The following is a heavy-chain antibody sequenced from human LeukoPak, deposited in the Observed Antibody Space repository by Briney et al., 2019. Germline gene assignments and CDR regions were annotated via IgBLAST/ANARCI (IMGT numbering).Heavy chain of an antibody. CDR2: VSNTGTTT. CDR1: GFTFSSYA. CDR3: AKTLSRYYFDS. Sequence: PGGSLRLSCAASGFTFSSYAMSWVRQAPGKGLEWVSGVSNTGTTTYYAESVKGRFTVSRDNAKNTLYLQMNSPRAEDTAVYFCAKTLSRYYFDSWGQGTLVSVSS. J-gene: IGHJ5*01. V-gene: IGHV3-23*01. D-gene: IGHD3-9*01.